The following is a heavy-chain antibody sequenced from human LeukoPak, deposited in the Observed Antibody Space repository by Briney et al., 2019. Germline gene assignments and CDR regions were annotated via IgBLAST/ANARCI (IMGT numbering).Heavy chain of an antibody. CDR1: GFTFSSYG. D-gene: IGHD2-15*01. Sequence: PGGSLRLSCTASGFTFSSYGMHRVRQAPGKGLEWVAFIRYDGSNKYYADSVKGRFTISRDNSKNTLYLQMNSLRAEDTAVYYCAKSARRYCSGGSCYYFDYWGQGTLVTVSS. CDR3: AKSARRYCSGGSCYYFDY. V-gene: IGHV3-30*02. CDR2: IRYDGSNK. J-gene: IGHJ4*02.